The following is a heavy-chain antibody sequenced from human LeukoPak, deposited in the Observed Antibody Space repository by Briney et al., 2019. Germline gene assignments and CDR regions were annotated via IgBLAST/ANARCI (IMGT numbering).Heavy chain of an antibody. CDR2: MDKSGST. Sequence: SETLSLTCSVSGGSISGFYWSWIRQPPGKGLEWIGYMDKSGSTTYNPSLKSRVTISVDTSKNQFSLRLSPVTAADTAVYYCARDYSKGGGFDFWGQGTLVTVSS. V-gene: IGHV4-59*01. CDR3: ARDYSKGGGFDF. J-gene: IGHJ4*02. D-gene: IGHD4-11*01. CDR1: GGSISGFY.